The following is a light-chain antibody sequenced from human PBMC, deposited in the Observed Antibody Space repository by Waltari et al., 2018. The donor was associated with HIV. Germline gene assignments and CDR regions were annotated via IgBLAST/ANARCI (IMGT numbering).Light chain of an antibody. Sequence: QAVVTQEPSLTVSPGGTVTLTCDSSTGPVTNAHYPYWLQQRPGQAPMTLIFDTTKRHPWTPARFSGSLLGGKAALTLSGAQSEDEAEYYCLLSYNGARVFGGGTKVTVL. V-gene: IGLV7-46*01. CDR1: TGPVTNAHY. CDR3: LLSYNGARV. CDR2: DTT. J-gene: IGLJ3*02.